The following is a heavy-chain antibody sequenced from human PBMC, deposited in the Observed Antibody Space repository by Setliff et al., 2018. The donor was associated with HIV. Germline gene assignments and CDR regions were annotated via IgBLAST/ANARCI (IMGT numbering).Heavy chain of an antibody. J-gene: IGHJ3*02. CDR1: GYSFTNYY. D-gene: IGHD4-17*01. V-gene: IGHV1-46*01. Sequence: ASVKVSCKASGYSFTNYYIHWVRQAPGQGLEWMGVINPSSGDTLYAQNFQGRVTVTRDTSTSTVYMELSSLRSEDTAVYYCVREGAGPTDDAFDIWGQGTMVTVSS. CDR2: INPSSGDT. CDR3: VREGAGPTDDAFDI.